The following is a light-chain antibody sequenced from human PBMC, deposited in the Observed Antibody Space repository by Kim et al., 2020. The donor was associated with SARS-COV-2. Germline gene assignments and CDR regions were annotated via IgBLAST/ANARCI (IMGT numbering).Light chain of an antibody. Sequence: PVQSITLSCTGTSSEVGGYNYVSWYQQHPGKAPKLMIYDVSKRPSGVSNRFSGSKSGNTASLTISGLQAEDEADYYCSSYTSSSTYVFGTGTKVTV. V-gene: IGLV2-14*04. CDR2: DVS. J-gene: IGLJ1*01. CDR3: SSYTSSSTYV. CDR1: SSEVGGYNY.